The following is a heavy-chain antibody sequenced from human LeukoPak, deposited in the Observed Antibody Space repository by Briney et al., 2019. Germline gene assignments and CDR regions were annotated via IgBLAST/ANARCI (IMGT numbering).Heavy chain of an antibody. CDR1: GYTLTIYG. V-gene: IGHV1-18*01. D-gene: IGHD2-15*01. Sequence: EASVKVSCKASGYTLTIYGISWVRQAPGQGLEWMGWISAYNGNTNYAQKFQGRVTMTRDTSISTAYMELSRLRSDDTAVYYCARWYCSGGSCYGDHFDYWGQGTLVTVSS. CDR3: ARWYCSGGSCYGDHFDY. J-gene: IGHJ4*02. CDR2: ISAYNGNT.